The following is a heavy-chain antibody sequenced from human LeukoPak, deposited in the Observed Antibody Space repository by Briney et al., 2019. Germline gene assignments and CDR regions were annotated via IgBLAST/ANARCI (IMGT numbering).Heavy chain of an antibody. CDR2: IYYSGST. D-gene: IGHD3-10*01. CDR1: GGSISSYY. CDR3: ARRVLQYWFDP. V-gene: IGHV4-59*08. Sequence: PSETLSLTCTVSGGSISSYYWSWIRQPPGKGLEWIGYIYYSGSTNYNPSPKSRVTISVDTSKNQFSLKLSSVTAADTAVYYCARRVLQYWFDPWGQGTLVTVSS. J-gene: IGHJ5*02.